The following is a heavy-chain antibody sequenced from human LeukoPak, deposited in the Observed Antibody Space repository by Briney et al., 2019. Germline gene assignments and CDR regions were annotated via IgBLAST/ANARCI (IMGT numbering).Heavy chain of an antibody. Sequence: GGSLRLSCAASGFTVSSNYMSWVRQAPGKGLEWVSVLTRAGDSYYADSVKGRFITSRDNSKNTLYLQMNSLRAEDTAVYYCARDIGDPRLDYWGQGTLVTVSS. CDR3: ARDIGDPRLDY. V-gene: IGHV3-53*01. J-gene: IGHJ4*02. CDR1: GFTVSSNY. CDR2: LTRAGDS. D-gene: IGHD1-26*01.